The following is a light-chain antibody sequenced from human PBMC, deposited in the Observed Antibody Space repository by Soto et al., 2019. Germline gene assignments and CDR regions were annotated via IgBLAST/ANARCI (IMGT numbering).Light chain of an antibody. CDR3: QQYNFYWT. CDR1: ENINSW. Sequence: DIQMTQSPSTLSASVGDRVTITCRASENINSWLAWYQQKPGKAPHPLIYKTSTLESGVPSRFSGSGSGTEFTLTISSLQPDDFATYYCQQYNFYWTFGQGTKLEIK. CDR2: KTS. V-gene: IGKV1-5*03. J-gene: IGKJ1*01.